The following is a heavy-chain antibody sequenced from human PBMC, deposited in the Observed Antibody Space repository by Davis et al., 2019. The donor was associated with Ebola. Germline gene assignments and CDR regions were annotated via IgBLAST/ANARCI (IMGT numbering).Heavy chain of an antibody. D-gene: IGHD2-2*01. CDR3: ARVDGCSSTSCFLYYYYGMDV. V-gene: IGHV4-34*01. J-gene: IGHJ6*02. Sequence: SETLSLTCAVYGGSFSGYYWSWIRQPPGKGLEWIGEINHRGSTYYNPSLKSRVTISVDTSKNQFSLKLSSVTAADTAVYYCARVDGCSSTSCFLYYYYGMDVWGQGTTVTVSS. CDR1: GGSFSGYY. CDR2: INHRGST.